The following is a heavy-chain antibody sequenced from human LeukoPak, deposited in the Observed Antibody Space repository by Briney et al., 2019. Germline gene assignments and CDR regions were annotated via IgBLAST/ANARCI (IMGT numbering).Heavy chain of an antibody. D-gene: IGHD3-9*01. CDR3: ARADILTGYYPYYFAY. V-gene: IGHV4-4*02. CDR2: IYHSGST. J-gene: IGHJ4*02. CDR1: GGSISSSNW. Sequence: SETLSLTCAVSGGSISSSNWWSWVRQPPGKGLEWIGEIYHSGSTNYNPSLKSRVTISADKSKNQFSLKLSSVTAADTAVYYCARADILTGYYPYYFAYWGQGTLVTVSS.